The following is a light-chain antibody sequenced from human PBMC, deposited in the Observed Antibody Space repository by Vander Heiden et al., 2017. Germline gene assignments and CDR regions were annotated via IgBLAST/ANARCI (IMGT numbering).Light chain of an antibody. CDR1: QRVSSSY. Sequence: EIVLTQSPGTLSLSPGERATLSCRASQRVSSSYLAWYQQKPGQAPRLLIYGASSRATGIPDRFSGSGSGTDFTLTISRLEPEDFAIYYCQQDGSSPFTFGHGTKVDIK. V-gene: IGKV3-20*01. CDR2: GAS. CDR3: QQDGSSPFT. J-gene: IGKJ3*01.